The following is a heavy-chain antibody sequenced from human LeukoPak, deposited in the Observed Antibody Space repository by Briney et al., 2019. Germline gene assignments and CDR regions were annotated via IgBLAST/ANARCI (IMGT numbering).Heavy chain of an antibody. CDR2: ISSSGDST. D-gene: IGHD3/OR15-3a*01. J-gene: IGHJ2*01. Sequence: PGGSLRLSCAASGFTFINYDMTWVRQAPGKGLEWVSSISSSGDSTYYADSVKGRFTISRDNSKNTLYVQRNSLRAEDTAVYYCAKDPSFLGTGWYFDLWGRGTLVTVSS. CDR3: AKDPSFLGTGWYFDL. CDR1: GFTFINYD. V-gene: IGHV3-23*01.